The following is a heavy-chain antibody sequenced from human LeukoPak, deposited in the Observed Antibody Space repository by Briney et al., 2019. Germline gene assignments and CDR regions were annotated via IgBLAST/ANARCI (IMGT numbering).Heavy chain of an antibody. CDR3: ARAEGDYYYYFYMDV. J-gene: IGHJ6*03. CDR2: IKQDGGEK. CDR1: GFPFSNYW. V-gene: IGHV3-7*01. Sequence: GGSLRLSCAASGFPFSNYWMSWVRQAPGKGLEWVANIKQDGGEKYYVDSVKGRFTTSRDNGKNSLYLQMNSLRAEDTAVYYCARAEGDYYYYFYMDVWGKGTTVTVSS.